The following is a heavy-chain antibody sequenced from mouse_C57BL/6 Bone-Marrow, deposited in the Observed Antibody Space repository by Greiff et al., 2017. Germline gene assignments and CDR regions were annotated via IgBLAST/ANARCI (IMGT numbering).Heavy chain of an antibody. CDR1: GYAFSSYW. CDR3: ARHPLTFYARDY. CDR2: IYPGDGDT. Sequence: VQLQQSGAELVKPGASVKISCKASGYAFSSYWMNWVKQRPGKGLEWIGQIYPGDGDTNYNGKFKGKATLTADKSSSTAYMQLSSLTSEDSAVYFCARHPLTFYARDYWGQGTSVTVSS. J-gene: IGHJ4*01. V-gene: IGHV1-80*01. D-gene: IGHD1-3*01.